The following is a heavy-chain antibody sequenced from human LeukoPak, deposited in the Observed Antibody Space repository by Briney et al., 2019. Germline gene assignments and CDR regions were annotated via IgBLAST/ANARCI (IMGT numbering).Heavy chain of an antibody. CDR2: ISGSGGST. V-gene: IGHV3-23*01. D-gene: IGHD6-19*01. J-gene: IGHJ5*02. Sequence: GGSLRLSCAASGFTFSSYAMSWVRQAPGKGLEWVSAISGSGGSTYYADSVKGRFTISRDNSKNTLYLQMNSLRAEDTAVYYCAKDPGAGTANPPGFDPWGQGTLVTVSS. CDR1: GFTFSSYA. CDR3: AKDPGAGTANPPGFDP.